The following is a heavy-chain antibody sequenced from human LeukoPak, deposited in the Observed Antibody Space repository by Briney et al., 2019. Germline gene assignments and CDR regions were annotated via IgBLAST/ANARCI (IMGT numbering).Heavy chain of an antibody. CDR1: GYXFTAYY. J-gene: IGHJ4*02. CDR3: AREYYFDNSGYYGVGDY. D-gene: IGHD3-22*01. Sequence: ASVKVSCRASGYXFTAYYIHWVRQAPGPGLEWMGMVNPNSGGTNYAQEFQGRVTMTRDTSISTAYMELSRLRSDDTAVYYCAREYYFDNSGYYGVGDYWGQGTLVTVSS. CDR2: VNPNSGGT. V-gene: IGHV1-2*02.